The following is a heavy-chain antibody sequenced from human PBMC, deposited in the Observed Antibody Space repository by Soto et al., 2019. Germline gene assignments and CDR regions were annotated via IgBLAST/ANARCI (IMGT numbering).Heavy chain of an antibody. J-gene: IGHJ4*02. Sequence: QVQLVQSGAEVKKPGSSVKVSCKASGGTFSSYAISWVRQAPGQGLEWMGGIIPIFGTANYAQKFQGRVTIXXDXSLXTADMELSSLRSEDTAVYYCARENQGDGYNYGFDYWGQGTLVTVSS. CDR1: GGTFSSYA. D-gene: IGHD5-12*01. CDR2: IIPIFGTA. V-gene: IGHV1-69*12. CDR3: ARENQGDGYNYGFDY.